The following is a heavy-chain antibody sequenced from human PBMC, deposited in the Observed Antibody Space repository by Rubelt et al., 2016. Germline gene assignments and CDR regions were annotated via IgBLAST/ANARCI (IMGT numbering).Heavy chain of an antibody. CDR1: GGSIIPYC. Sequence: QVQLQESGPGLVKPSETLSLTCTVPGGSIIPYCWSWIRQPPGKGLAWIAYIYYSGSTNYNPSPKSRVTISVDTSKNQFSLKLGSVTATDTAVYSCARRRATLGGDFSFDSWGQGLLVTVSS. CDR3: ARRRATLGGDFSFDS. CDR2: IYYSGST. D-gene: IGHD3-3*01. V-gene: IGHV4-59*08. J-gene: IGHJ4*02.